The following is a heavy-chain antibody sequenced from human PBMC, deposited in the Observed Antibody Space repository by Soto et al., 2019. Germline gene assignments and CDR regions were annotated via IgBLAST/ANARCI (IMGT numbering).Heavy chain of an antibody. D-gene: IGHD1-1*01. CDR1: GGFVSSGSYY. CDR3: VGVDRGTVTTHVAALDL. CDR2: MSHSGGT. V-gene: IGHV4-34*01. Sequence: SETLSLTCAVYGGFVSSGSYYWSWIRQPPGKGLEWIGEMSHSGGTHFNPSLKSRVTISVDTSKNQFSLRMSSVTAADTALSYCVGVDRGTVTTHVAALDLWGPGTIVTASS. J-gene: IGHJ3*01.